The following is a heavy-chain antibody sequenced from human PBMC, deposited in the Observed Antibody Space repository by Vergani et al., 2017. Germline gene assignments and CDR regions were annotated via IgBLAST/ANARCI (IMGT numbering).Heavy chain of an antibody. V-gene: IGHV3-49*04. CDR2: IRSKAYGGTT. CDR3: TRDPCGGNCS. D-gene: IGHD4-23*01. CDR1: GFTFTDYG. J-gene: IGHJ5*02. Sequence: AQLVESGGGVVQPGSSLRLSCAASGFTFTDYGMHWVRQAPGKGLEWVGFIRSKAYGGTTEYAASVKGRFTISRDDSKSIAYLQMNSLKTEDTAVYYCTRDPCGGNCSWGQGTLVTVSS.